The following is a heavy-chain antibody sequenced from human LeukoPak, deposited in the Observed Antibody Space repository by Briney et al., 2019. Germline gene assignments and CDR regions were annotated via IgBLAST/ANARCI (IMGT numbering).Heavy chain of an antibody. J-gene: IGHJ4*02. CDR2: INHSGST. V-gene: IGHV4-34*01. CDR1: GGPFSGYY. Sequence: SETLSLTCAVYGGPFSGYYWSWIRQPPGKGLEWIGEINHSGSTNYNPSLKSRVTISVDTSKNQVSLKVTSVTAADTAVYYCARHPFSSPFDYWGQGTLVAVSS. CDR3: ARHPFSSPFDY.